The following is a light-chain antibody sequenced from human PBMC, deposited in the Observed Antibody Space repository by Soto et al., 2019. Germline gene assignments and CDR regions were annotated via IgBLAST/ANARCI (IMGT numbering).Light chain of an antibody. CDR2: LGS. Sequence: DIVITQSPLSLPVTHGQPAYISFRSIQSLLQRNGYNYLDWYLQKPGQSPQLLIYLGSHRASGVPDRFSGSGSGTDFTLKISRVEAEDVGIYYCMQGLQTPTFGGGTKVDIK. J-gene: IGKJ4*01. CDR1: QSLLQRNGYNY. CDR3: MQGLQTPT. V-gene: IGKV2-28*01.